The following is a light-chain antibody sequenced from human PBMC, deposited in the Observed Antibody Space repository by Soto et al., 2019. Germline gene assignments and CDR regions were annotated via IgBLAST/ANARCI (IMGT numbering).Light chain of an antibody. Sequence: DIQMIQSPSSLSASVGDRVSITCRASQSIAYYLNWFQQNPGKAPKLLIYAASSLQSGVPSRFSGSGSVTDFTLTISSLQPEDSATYYCQQSSNSPMYTFGQGTKL. CDR1: QSIAYY. CDR3: QQSSNSPMYT. V-gene: IGKV1-39*01. CDR2: AAS. J-gene: IGKJ2*01.